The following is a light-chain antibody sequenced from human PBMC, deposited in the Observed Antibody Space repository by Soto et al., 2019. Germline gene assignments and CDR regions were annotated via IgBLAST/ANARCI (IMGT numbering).Light chain of an antibody. V-gene: IGKV3-15*01. J-gene: IGKJ4*01. CDR2: DTS. CDR3: QRYNNWPLT. Sequence: EVVMRQSPATLSVSPGEGATLSCRASQGIGDTLAWYQHKPGQTPRLLIYDTSTRATGVPARFSGSRSGTEFTPTITSPQSEDCAVYYCQRYNNWPLTFGGGTKVESK. CDR1: QGIGDT.